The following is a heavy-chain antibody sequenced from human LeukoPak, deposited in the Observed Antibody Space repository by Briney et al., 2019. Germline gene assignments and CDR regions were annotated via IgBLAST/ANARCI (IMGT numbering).Heavy chain of an antibody. CDR3: AAGRDDFWSGYSLTSDAWFDP. J-gene: IGHJ5*02. CDR1: GDSISSYY. CDR2: IYYSGST. D-gene: IGHD3-3*01. V-gene: IGHV4-59*01. Sequence: SETLSLTCTVSGDSISSYYWSWIRQPPGKGLEWIGYIYYSGSTNYNPSLKSRVTISVDTSKNQFSLKLSSVTAADTAVYYCAAGRDDFWSGYSLTSDAWFDPWGQGTLVTVSS.